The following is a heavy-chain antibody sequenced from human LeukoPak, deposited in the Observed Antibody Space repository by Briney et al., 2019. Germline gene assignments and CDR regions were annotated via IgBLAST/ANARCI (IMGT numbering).Heavy chain of an antibody. V-gene: IGHV1-8*01. CDR2: MNPNSGTT. CDR3: ARVNYYDSSGYYEFDY. CDR1: GYTFTSYD. D-gene: IGHD3-22*01. Sequence: ASVRVSCKASGYTFTSYDFNWVRQAPGQGPEWIGWMNPNSGTTGYAQKFQGRVTMTRDTSISTAYMELRSLRSDDTAVYYCARVNYYDSSGYYEFDYWGQGALVTVSS. J-gene: IGHJ4*02.